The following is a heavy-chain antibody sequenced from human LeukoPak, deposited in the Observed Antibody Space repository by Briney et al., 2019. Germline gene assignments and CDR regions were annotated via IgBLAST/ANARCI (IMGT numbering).Heavy chain of an antibody. CDR3: ARAGYSSGPYYYYYGMDV. Sequence: PSETLSHTCAVSGGSISSSNWWSWVRQPPGKGLEWIGEIYHSGSTNYNPSLKSRATISVDKSKNQFSLKLSSVTAADTAVYYCARAGYSSGPYYYYYGMDVWGKGTTVTVSS. J-gene: IGHJ6*04. D-gene: IGHD6-19*01. V-gene: IGHV4-4*02. CDR1: GGSISSSNW. CDR2: IYHSGST.